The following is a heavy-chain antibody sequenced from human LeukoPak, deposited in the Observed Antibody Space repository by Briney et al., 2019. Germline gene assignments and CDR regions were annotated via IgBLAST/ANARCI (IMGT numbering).Heavy chain of an antibody. V-gene: IGHV1-18*01. CDR1: DYSFRSFG. D-gene: IGHD3-22*01. Sequence: ASVKVSCKAIDYSFRSFGISWVRQAPGRGLEWMGWIKNSNGHTQYAQKFQGRITMTTDTSTTTAYMEMRRLRSDDTAVYYCARSADSRGYDFLDYWGQGSLVTVSS. J-gene: IGHJ4*02. CDR2: IKNSNGHT. CDR3: ARSADSRGYDFLDY.